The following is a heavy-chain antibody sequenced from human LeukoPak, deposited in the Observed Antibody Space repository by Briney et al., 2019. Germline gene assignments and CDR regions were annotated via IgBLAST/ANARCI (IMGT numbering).Heavy chain of an antibody. CDR2: IYLGDSDT. CDR3: ARHRGYRYYFGSGSPPGDFDY. CDR1: GYSFTSYW. Sequence: GESLKISCKGSGYSFTSYWIGWVRQMPGKGLEWMGIIYLGDSDTRYSPSFQGQVTISADKSISTAYLQWSSLKASDTAMYYCARHRGYRYYFGSGSPPGDFDYWGQGTLVTVSS. D-gene: IGHD3-10*01. J-gene: IGHJ4*02. V-gene: IGHV5-51*01.